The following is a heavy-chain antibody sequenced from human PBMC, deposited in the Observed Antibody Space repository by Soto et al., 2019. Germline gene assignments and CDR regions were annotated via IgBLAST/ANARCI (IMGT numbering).Heavy chain of an antibody. J-gene: IGHJ6*02. CDR1: GDSVSSNSAA. Sequence: SQTLSLTCAISGDSVSSNSAAWNWIRQSPSRGLEWLGRTYYRSKWYNDYAVSVKSRITINPDTSKNQFSLQLNSVTPEDTAVYYCARDRVLIWFGESPANYYYGMDDWGQGTTVTVS. V-gene: IGHV6-1*01. CDR2: TYYRSKWYN. D-gene: IGHD3-10*01. CDR3: ARDRVLIWFGESPANYYYGMDD.